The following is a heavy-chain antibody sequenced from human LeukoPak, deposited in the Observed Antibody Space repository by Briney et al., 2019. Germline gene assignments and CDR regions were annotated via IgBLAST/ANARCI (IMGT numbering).Heavy chain of an antibody. V-gene: IGHV3-30*03. J-gene: IGHJ4*02. Sequence: PGGSLRLSCAASGFTFSNYVMHWVRQAPGKGLDWVAAISYDGSNKYYADSVRGRFTISRDDSKNTLYLQMNSLRAEDTAVYYCAREGTYHDSSGYYYWYFDYWGQGTLVTVSS. CDR1: GFTFSNYV. CDR2: ISYDGSNK. CDR3: AREGTYHDSSGYYYWYFDY. D-gene: IGHD3-22*01.